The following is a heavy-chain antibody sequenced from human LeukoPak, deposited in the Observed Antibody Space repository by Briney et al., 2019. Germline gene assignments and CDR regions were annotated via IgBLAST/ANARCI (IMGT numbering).Heavy chain of an antibody. J-gene: IGHJ2*01. V-gene: IGHV4-34*01. CDR1: GGSFSGYY. Sequence: SETLSLTCAVYGGSFSGYYWSWIRQPPGKGLEWIGEINHSGSTNYNPSLKSRVTISVDTSKNQFSLKLSSVTAADTAVYYCARDRYGYFDLWGRGTLVTVSS. CDR2: INHSGST. CDR3: ARDRYGYFDL.